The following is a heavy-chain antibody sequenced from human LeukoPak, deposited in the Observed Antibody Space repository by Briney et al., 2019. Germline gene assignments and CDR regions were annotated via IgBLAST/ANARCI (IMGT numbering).Heavy chain of an antibody. J-gene: IGHJ4*02. CDR2: IYSGGST. Sequence: PGGSLRLSCAVSGFTVSNNYMSWVRQPPGKGLEWVSAIYSGGSTYYADSVKGRFTISRDNAKNSLYLQMNSLRAEDTAVYYCARDKSVYYDTSGSRFDYWGQGTLVTVSS. D-gene: IGHD3-22*01. V-gene: IGHV3-53*01. CDR1: GFTVSNNY. CDR3: ARDKSVYYDTSGSRFDY.